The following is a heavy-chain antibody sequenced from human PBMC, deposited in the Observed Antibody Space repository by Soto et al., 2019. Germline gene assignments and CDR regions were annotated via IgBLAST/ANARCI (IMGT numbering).Heavy chain of an antibody. V-gene: IGHV3-23*01. CDR2: VSGGGGST. Sequence: EGQLLESGGGLVQPGGSLRLSCAASGFTFSTYTMHWVRQAPGKGLEWVSGVSGGGGSTYFADSLKGRFSISRDNAKNTVELEINSLTAEDTAGYYCSKQVYYWYFDIWGRGTLVTVSS. CDR1: GFTFSTYT. CDR3: SKQVYYWYFDI. J-gene: IGHJ2*01.